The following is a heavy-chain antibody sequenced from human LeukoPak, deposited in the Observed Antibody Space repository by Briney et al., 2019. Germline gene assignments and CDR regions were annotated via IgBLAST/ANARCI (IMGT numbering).Heavy chain of an antibody. J-gene: IGHJ4*02. CDR1: GGSISDGNYF. Sequence: SETLSLTCTVSGGSISDGNYFWSWIRQHPGMGLEWIGYIYYSGTTYYNPSLKSRVTILVDTSKNQLSLKVRFVTAADTAVYYCARADLSETATLDYWGQGTLVTVSS. CDR2: IYYSGTT. CDR3: ARADLSETATLDY. V-gene: IGHV4-31*03. D-gene: IGHD3-3*01.